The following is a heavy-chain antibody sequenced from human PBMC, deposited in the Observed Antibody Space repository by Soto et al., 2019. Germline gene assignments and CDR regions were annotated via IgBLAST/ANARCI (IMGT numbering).Heavy chain of an antibody. CDR1: GFTFSSYA. J-gene: IGHJ5*02. Sequence: GGSLRLSCAASGFTFSSYAMHWVRQAPGKELEWVAIISYDGSNKYYVDSVKGRFTISRDNSKSTVYLQMNSLRGEDTAVYYCARATAPGGFSWFDPWGHGTRVTISS. D-gene: IGHD3-16*01. CDR3: ARATAPGGFSWFDP. V-gene: IGHV3-30-3*01. CDR2: ISYDGSNK.